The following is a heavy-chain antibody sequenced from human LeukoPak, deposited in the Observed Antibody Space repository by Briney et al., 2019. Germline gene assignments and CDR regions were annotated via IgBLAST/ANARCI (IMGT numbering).Heavy chain of an antibody. CDR2: IYPGDSDT. CDR3: ARQEQQLESAFDI. D-gene: IGHD6-13*01. V-gene: IGHV5-51*01. J-gene: IGHJ3*02. Sequence: GESLKISCQGSGYSFTSYWIGWVRQMPGKGLEWMGIIYPGDSDTRYSPSFQGQVTISADKSISTAYLQWSSLKASDTAMYYCARQEQQLESAFDIWGQGTMVTVSS. CDR1: GYSFTSYW.